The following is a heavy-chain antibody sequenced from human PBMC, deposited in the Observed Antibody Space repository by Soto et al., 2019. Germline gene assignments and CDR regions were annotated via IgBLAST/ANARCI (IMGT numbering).Heavy chain of an antibody. CDR3: ARGYSYGEPFDY. Sequence: EVQLVETGGGLIQPGGSLRLSCAASGFTVSNFYMSWVRQAPGKGLEWVSNVYSAGTTSYTDSVKGRFTISRDNSKNTLYLQVNSLRAEDTAVYYCARGYSYGEPFDYWGQGTLVTVSS. V-gene: IGHV3-53*02. CDR2: VYSAGTT. CDR1: GFTVSNFY. D-gene: IGHD5-18*01. J-gene: IGHJ4*02.